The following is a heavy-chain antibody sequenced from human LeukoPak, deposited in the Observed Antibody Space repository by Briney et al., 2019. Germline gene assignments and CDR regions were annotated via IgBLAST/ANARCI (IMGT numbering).Heavy chain of an antibody. Sequence: ASVKVSCKASGFTFTSSAVQWVRQARGQRLEWIGWIVVDSGNTNYAQKFQERVTITRDMSTSTAYMELSSLRSEDTAVYYCAATTYCSSTSCPDLYYYYGMDVWGKGTTVTVSS. CDR3: AATTYCSSTSCPDLYYYYGMDV. CDR1: GFTFTSSA. V-gene: IGHV1-58*01. D-gene: IGHD2-2*01. CDR2: IVVDSGNT. J-gene: IGHJ6*04.